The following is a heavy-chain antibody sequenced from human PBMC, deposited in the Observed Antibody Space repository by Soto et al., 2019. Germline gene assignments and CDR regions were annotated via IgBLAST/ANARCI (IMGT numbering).Heavy chain of an antibody. V-gene: IGHV1-8*01. CDR3: ARGRIIVAGGFDP. Sequence: QVQLVQSGAEVKKPGASVKVSCKASGYTFTSYDIIWVRQATGQGLEWMGWMNPSTGNTDSAEKFQGRLTMTRNTSKSTVYMELSSLSFEDTVVYYCARGRIIVAGGFDPWGQGTLVTVSS. D-gene: IGHD6-19*01. J-gene: IGHJ5*02. CDR1: GYTFTSYD. CDR2: MNPSTGNT.